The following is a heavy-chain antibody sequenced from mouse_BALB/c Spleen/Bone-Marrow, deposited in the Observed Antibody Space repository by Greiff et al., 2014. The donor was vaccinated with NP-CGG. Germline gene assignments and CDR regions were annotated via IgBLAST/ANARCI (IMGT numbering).Heavy chain of an antibody. Sequence: EVQLQQSGAELVKPGASVKLSCTASGFNIIYAYIHWVKRRPEQGLEWIGRIYPANGNTNYDPKFQGKATITADTSSNTAYLHRNSLTSEDTAVYYCARSPGEVNYWGQGTLVTVSA. CDR2: IYPANGNT. V-gene: IGHV14-3*02. CDR1: GFNIIYAY. D-gene: IGHD1-3*01. CDR3: ARSPGEVNY. J-gene: IGHJ3*01.